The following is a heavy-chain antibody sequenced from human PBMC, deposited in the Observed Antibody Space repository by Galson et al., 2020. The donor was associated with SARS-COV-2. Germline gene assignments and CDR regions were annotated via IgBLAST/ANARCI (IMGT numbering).Heavy chain of an antibody. CDR1: GFSFRDFG. CDR3: IRQDGLGSYKY. Sequence: QLGESLKISCAGSGFSFRDFGVHWVRQASGKGLEWVGRIRMKDYNYATAYAASVTGRFTISRDDSKSTAYLQMDSLKSEDTAVYYCIRQDGLGSYKYWGQGTLVTVSS. CDR2: IRMKDYNYAT. D-gene: IGHD3-10*01. V-gene: IGHV3-73*01. J-gene: IGHJ4*02.